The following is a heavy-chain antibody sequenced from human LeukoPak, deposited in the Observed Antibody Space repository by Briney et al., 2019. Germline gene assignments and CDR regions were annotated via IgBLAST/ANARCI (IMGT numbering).Heavy chain of an antibody. CDR3: AGHHTRNTIDF. Sequence: PSETLSLTCTVSGGSISSYYWSWIRQPPVKALEWIAYISDIGSINYNPSLKRRVTISLDTSKNQFSLKLSSVTAADTAVYYCAGHHTRNTIDFWGQGTLVTVSS. D-gene: IGHD1-26*01. J-gene: IGHJ4*02. CDR2: ISDIGSI. V-gene: IGHV4-59*08. CDR1: GGSISSYY.